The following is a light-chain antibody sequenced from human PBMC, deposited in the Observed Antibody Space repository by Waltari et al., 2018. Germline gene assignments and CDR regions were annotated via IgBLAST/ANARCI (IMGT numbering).Light chain of an antibody. CDR2: WAS. CDR3: QQYYSTPYT. CDR1: QSVLYSSNNKNY. Sequence: DIVMTQSPDSLAVSLGERATINRKSSQSVLYSSNNKNYLAWHQQKPGQPPKLLLYWASTRESGVPDRFSGSGSGTDFTLTISTLQAEDVAIYYCQQYYSTPYTFGQGTKLEIK. J-gene: IGKJ2*01. V-gene: IGKV4-1*01.